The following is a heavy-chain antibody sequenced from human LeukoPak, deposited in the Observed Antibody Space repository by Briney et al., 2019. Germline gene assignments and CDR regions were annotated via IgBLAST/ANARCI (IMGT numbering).Heavy chain of an antibody. Sequence: GASVKVSCKASGYTFTSYYMHWVRQAPGQGLEWMGIINPSGGSTSYAQKFQGRVTMTEDTSTDTAYMELSSLRSEDTAVYYCATEAWGSTSSIGYWGQGTLVTVSS. CDR2: INPSGGST. CDR1: GYTFTSYY. V-gene: IGHV1-46*01. J-gene: IGHJ4*02. D-gene: IGHD2-2*01. CDR3: ATEAWGSTSSIGY.